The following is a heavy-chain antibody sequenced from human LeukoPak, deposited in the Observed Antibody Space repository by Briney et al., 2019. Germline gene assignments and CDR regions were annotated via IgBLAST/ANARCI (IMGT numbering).Heavy chain of an antibody. Sequence: PGGSLRLSPAASGFTFSRYAMRWVRQAPRKGLEWVSAISGSGGSTYYADSVKGRFTISRDNSKNTLYLQMNSLRAEDTAVYYCAKGVSRGYSYGYNFDYWGQGTLVTVSS. CDR3: AKGVSRGYSYGYNFDY. CDR1: GFTFSRYA. CDR2: ISGSGGST. D-gene: IGHD5-18*01. V-gene: IGHV3-23*01. J-gene: IGHJ4*02.